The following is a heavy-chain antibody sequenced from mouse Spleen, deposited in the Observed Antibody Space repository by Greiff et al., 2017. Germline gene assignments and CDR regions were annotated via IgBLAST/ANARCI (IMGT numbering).Heavy chain of an antibody. D-gene: IGHD2-1*01. J-gene: IGHJ3*01. CDR3: AREERIYYGNPWFAY. V-gene: IGHV1-4*01. CDR2: INPSSGYT. Sequence: QVQLQQSGAELARPGASVKMSCKASGYTFTSYTMHWVKQRPGQGLEWIGYINPSSGYTKYNQKFKDKATLTADKSSSTAYMQLSSLTSEDSAVYYCAREERIYYGNPWFAYWGQGTLVTVSA. CDR1: GYTFTSYT.